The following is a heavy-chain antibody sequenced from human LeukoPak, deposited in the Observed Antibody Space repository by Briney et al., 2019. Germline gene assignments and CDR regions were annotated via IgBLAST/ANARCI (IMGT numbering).Heavy chain of an antibody. J-gene: IGHJ4*02. Sequence: GGSLRLSCAASGFTFSSNWMSWVRQAPGKGLEWVANIKQEGSEKYFVDSVKGRFSISRDNAKNSLYLQMNSLRAEDTAVYYWARGVSLKNNGGQGTLSPSPQ. CDR2: IKQEGSEK. V-gene: IGHV3-7*01. CDR1: GFTFSSNW. CDR3: ARGVSLKNN. D-gene: IGHD1/OR15-1a*01.